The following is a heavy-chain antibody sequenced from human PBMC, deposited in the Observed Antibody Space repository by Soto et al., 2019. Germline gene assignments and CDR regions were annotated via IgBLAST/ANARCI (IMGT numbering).Heavy chain of an antibody. Sequence: EVQLLESGGGLVQPGGSLRLSCAASGFTFSSYAMSWVRQAPGKGLEGVSVISGNGDSTYYPDSVKGRVTISRDNSKNPLYLQMNSLRAEDTAVYYFAKRGAGHYFDFWGQGTPVTVSS. V-gene: IGHV3-23*01. CDR1: GFTFSSYA. CDR2: ISGNGDST. J-gene: IGHJ4*02. CDR3: AKRGAGHYFDF. D-gene: IGHD6-19*01.